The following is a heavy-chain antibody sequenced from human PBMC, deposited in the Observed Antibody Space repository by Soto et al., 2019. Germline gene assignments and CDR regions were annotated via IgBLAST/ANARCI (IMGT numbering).Heavy chain of an antibody. V-gene: IGHV4-30-2*01. CDR1: GGSIRSGGYS. D-gene: IGHD5-12*01. CDR3: AAGCWLPGYY. Sequence: QLQLQESGSGLVKPSQTLSLTCAVSGGSIRSGGYSWRWIRQPPGKGLEWIGYMYHSGSTYYYPYLNSRVTISVDRSKNQFSLKLSSATAADTAVYYCAAGCWLPGYYWGQGTLVTVSS. CDR2: MYHSGST. J-gene: IGHJ4*02.